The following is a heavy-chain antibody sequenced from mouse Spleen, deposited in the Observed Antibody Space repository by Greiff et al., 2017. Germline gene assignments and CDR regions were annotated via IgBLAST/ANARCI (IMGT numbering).Heavy chain of an antibody. CDR1: GYAFSSSW. J-gene: IGHJ1*01. CDR3: ARSWGGGYFDV. CDR2: IYPGDGDT. Sequence: QVQLKQSGPELVKPGASVKISCKASGYAFSSSWMNWVKQRPGKGLEWIGRIYPGDGDTNYNGKFKGKATLTADKSSSTAYMQLSSLTSEDSAVYFCARSWGGGYFDVWGAGTTVTVSS. V-gene: IGHV1-82*01.